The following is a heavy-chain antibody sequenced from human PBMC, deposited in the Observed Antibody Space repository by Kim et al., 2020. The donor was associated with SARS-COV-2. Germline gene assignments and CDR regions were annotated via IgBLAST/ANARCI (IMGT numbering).Heavy chain of an antibody. CDR1: GFNFSSYG. D-gene: IGHD6-19*01. Sequence: GGSLRLSCAASGFNFSSYGMHWVRQAPGKGLEWVAVISFDGSNKYYVDSVKGRFTISRDNSKNTLYLRMNSLRTDDTAVYYCAKDRSGWYNWFDPWGQGTLVTVSS. CDR3: AKDRSGWYNWFDP. CDR2: ISFDGSNK. V-gene: IGHV3-30*18. J-gene: IGHJ5*02.